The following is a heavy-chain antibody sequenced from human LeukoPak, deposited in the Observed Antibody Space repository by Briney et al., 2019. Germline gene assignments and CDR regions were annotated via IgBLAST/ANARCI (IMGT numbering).Heavy chain of an antibody. Sequence: ASVKVSCKVSGYTLTELSMHWVRQAPGKGLEWMGGFDPEDGETIYAQKFQGRVTMTEDTSTDTAYMELSSLRSEDTAVYYCATVAYNWNRGNYYYYYMDVWGKGTTVTVSS. CDR2: FDPEDGET. D-gene: IGHD1-20*01. CDR1: GYTLTELS. CDR3: ATVAYNWNRGNYYYYYMDV. V-gene: IGHV1-24*01. J-gene: IGHJ6*03.